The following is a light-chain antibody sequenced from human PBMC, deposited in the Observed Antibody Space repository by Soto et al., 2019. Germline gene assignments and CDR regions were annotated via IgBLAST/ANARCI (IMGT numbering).Light chain of an antibody. CDR3: TSYVGSDIWV. J-gene: IGLJ3*02. CDR1: SSDVGAYKY. V-gene: IGLV2-8*01. CDR2: EVS. Sequence: QSVLTQPPSASGSPGQSVTISCTGTSSDVGAYKYVSWYQQYPGKAPKLMIYEVSKRPSRVPDRVSGSKSGNTASLTVSGLQAEDEADYYCTSYVGSDIWVFGGGTLLTVL.